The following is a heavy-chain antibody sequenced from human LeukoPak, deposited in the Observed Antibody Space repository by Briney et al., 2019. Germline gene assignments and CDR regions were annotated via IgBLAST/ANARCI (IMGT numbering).Heavy chain of an antibody. CDR2: ISGSGGST. Sequence: PGGSLRLSCAASGFTFSSYAMSWVRQAPGKGLEWVSAISGSGGSTYYADSVKGRFTISGDNSKNTLYLQMNSLRAEDTAVYYCARVEYYYDSSGYFDYWGQGTLVTVSS. J-gene: IGHJ4*02. CDR1: GFTFSSYA. D-gene: IGHD3-22*01. CDR3: ARVEYYYDSSGYFDY. V-gene: IGHV3-23*01.